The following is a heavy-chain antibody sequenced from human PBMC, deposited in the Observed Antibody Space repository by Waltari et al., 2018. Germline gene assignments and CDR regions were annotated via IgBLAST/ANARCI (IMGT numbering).Heavy chain of an antibody. CDR3: ARRSGIHAFDI. CDR1: GFAFSSFE. D-gene: IGHD2-15*01. V-gene: IGHV3-48*03. J-gene: IGHJ3*02. Sequence: EVQLVESGGVLVQPGGSLRLPCAGSGFAFSSFEMNWVRQAPGKGLEWVSYIFSGVSTISYADSVKGRFTVSRDNAKNSLYLQMNSLRAEDTAVYYCARRSGIHAFDIWGQGTMVTVSS. CDR2: IFSGVSTI.